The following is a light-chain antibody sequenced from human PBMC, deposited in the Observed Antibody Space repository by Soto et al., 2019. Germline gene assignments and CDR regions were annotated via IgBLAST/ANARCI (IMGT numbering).Light chain of an antibody. V-gene: IGKV1-5*03. CDR2: KAS. CDR1: QSLNNW. CDR3: QQVNSYVWT. Sequence: DIQMTQSPSTLSASVGDRVTITCRASQSLNNWLAWYQQKPGKAPKLLIYKASSLESGVPSRFSGSGSGTESTFTIRSLQTDDFATYYCQQVNSYVWTLGQGTKVEIK. J-gene: IGKJ1*01.